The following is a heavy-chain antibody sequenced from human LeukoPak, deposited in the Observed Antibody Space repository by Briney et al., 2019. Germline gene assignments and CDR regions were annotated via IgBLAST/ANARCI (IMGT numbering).Heavy chain of an antibody. J-gene: IGHJ6*02. CDR3: TRESGGYGMDV. CDR1: GSGMPFSNYG. D-gene: IGHD2-15*01. Sequence: GTSLRLSCEASGSGMPFSNYGLHWVRQAPGKGLEWVANIKQDGSEKHYVDSVKGRFTISRDNAKNSLYLQMNSLRAEDTAVYYCTRESGGYGMDVWGQGTTVIVSS. V-gene: IGHV3-7*01. CDR2: IKQDGSEK.